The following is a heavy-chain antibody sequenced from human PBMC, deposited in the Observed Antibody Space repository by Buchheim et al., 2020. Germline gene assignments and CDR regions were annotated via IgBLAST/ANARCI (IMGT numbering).Heavy chain of an antibody. J-gene: IGHJ4*02. CDR1: GFTFNTYS. CDR3: ARATSPPFDY. V-gene: IGHV3-48*02. Sequence: EVQLVESGGGLVQPGGSLRLSCAASGFTFNTYSMNWVRQAPGKGLEWVSYISSSSSTIYYADSVKGRFTTSRANAINSLYLQMNSLRDEDTAVYYCARATSPPFDYWGQGTL. CDR2: ISSSSSTI.